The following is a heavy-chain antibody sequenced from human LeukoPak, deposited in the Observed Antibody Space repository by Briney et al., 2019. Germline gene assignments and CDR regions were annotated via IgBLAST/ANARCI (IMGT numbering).Heavy chain of an antibody. D-gene: IGHD5-24*01. CDR3: ARGLQENYFDY. CDR1: GGSISSGSYY. J-gene: IGHJ4*02. CDR2: IYTSGST. V-gene: IGHV4-61*02. Sequence: SQTLSLTCTVSGGSISSGSYYWSWIRQPAGKGLEWIGRIYTSGSTNYNPSLKSRVTISVDTSKNQFSLKLSSVTAAYTAVYYCARGLQENYFDYWGQGTLVTVSS.